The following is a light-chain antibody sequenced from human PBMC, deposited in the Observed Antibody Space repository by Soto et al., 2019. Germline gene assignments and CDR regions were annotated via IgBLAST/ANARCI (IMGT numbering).Light chain of an antibody. CDR1: QSISSW. CDR3: QQYNTYPYT. Sequence: DIQMTPSPSTMSASVGDRVTITCRASQSISSWLAWYQQKPGKAPKLLIYKASTLESGVPSGFSGSGSGTEFTLTISSLQPDDFATYYCQQYNTYPYTFGQGTKLEIK. V-gene: IGKV1-5*03. J-gene: IGKJ2*01. CDR2: KAS.